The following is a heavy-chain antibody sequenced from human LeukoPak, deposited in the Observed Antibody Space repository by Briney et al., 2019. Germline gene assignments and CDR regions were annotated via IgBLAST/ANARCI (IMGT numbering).Heavy chain of an antibody. CDR1: GGSISGSNYY. Sequence: PSETLSLTCFVSGGSISGSNYYWGWIRQPPGKGLEWIASVHYSGNTYYNPSLEGRLSISVDTSKNQFSLKMSSMTAADAAVFYCVRDYYDSTGYYYPMDVWGQGTTVTVSS. CDR3: VRDYYDSTGYYYPMDV. J-gene: IGHJ6*02. V-gene: IGHV4-39*07. D-gene: IGHD3-22*01. CDR2: VHYSGNT.